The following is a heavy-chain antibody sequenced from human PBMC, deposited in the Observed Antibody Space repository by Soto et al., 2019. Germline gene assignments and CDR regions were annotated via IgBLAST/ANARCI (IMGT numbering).Heavy chain of an antibody. CDR2: IKQDGSEK. J-gene: IGHJ4*02. CDR3: ARGDIVATTFDY. CDR1: GFTFSSYW. V-gene: IGHV3-7*01. D-gene: IGHD5-12*01. Sequence: EVQLVESGGGLVQPGGSLRLSCAASGFTFSSYWMSWVRQAPGKGLKWVANIKQDGSEKYYVDSVKGRFTISRDNAKNAQYLQMNRLRAEDTDVYYCARGDIVATTFDYWGQGTLVTVSS.